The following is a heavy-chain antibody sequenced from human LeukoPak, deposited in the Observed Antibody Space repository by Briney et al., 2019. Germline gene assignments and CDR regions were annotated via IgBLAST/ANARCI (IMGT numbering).Heavy chain of an antibody. V-gene: IGHV1-2*02. CDR3: ARGAGYDFWSGYYSWFDP. J-gene: IGHJ5*02. Sequence: ASVKVSCKASGYTLTGYYMHWVRQAPGQGLEWMGWINPNSGGTNYAQKFQGRVTMTRDTSISTAYMELSRLRSDDTAVYYCARGAGYDFWSGYYSWFDPWGQGTLVTVSS. CDR1: GYTLTGYY. D-gene: IGHD3-3*01. CDR2: INPNSGGT.